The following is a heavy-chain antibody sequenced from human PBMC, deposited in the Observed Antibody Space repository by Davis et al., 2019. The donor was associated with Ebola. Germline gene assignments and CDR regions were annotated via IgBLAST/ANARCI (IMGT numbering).Heavy chain of an antibody. J-gene: IGHJ4*02. CDR2: ISSSSSTI. CDR3: ARAVSR. V-gene: IGHV3-48*04. CDR1: GFTFSSYS. Sequence: GESLKISCAASGFTFSSYSMNWVRQAPGKGLEWVSYISSSSSTIYYADSVKGRFTISRDNAKNSLYLQMNSLRAEDTAVYYCARAVSRWGQGTLVTVSS.